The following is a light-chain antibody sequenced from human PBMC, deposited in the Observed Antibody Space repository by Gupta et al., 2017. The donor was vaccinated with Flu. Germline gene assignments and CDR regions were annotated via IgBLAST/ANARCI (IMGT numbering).Light chain of an antibody. CDR3: QHDGSSIT. V-gene: IGKV3-20*01. J-gene: IGKJ2*01. CDR2: GAS. CDR1: QSVNSAL. Sequence: PGTLSLSPGERATLSCRTSQSVNSALFAWYQQKPGQTPRLLIYGASTRSTGTPDRFSGSGSGTDFTLTISRLEPEDFAVYYWQHDGSSITFGQGTKVEI.